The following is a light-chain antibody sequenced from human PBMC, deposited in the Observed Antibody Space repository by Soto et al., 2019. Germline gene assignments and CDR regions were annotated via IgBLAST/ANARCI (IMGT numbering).Light chain of an antibody. CDR1: SSDVGVYNY. CDR3: CSYAGSSTCV. Sequence: QSVLTQPRSVSESPGQSVTISCTGTSSDVGVYNYVSWYQHYPGKAPKIMIYDVSKRPSGVPDRFSGSKSDNTASLTISGLQAEDEADYYCCSYAGSSTCVFGIGTKVTV. J-gene: IGLJ1*01. CDR2: DVS. V-gene: IGLV2-11*01.